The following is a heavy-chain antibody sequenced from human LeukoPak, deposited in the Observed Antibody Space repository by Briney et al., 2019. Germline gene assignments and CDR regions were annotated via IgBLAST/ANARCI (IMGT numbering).Heavy chain of an antibody. Sequence: GRSLRLSCAASGFTFSSYGMHWVRQAPGKGLEWVAVISYDGSNKYYADSVKGRFTISRDNSKNTLYLQMNSLRAEDTAVYYCAKDVEYWGQGTLVTVSP. V-gene: IGHV3-30*18. D-gene: IGHD2-21*01. CDR2: ISYDGSNK. CDR3: AKDVEY. J-gene: IGHJ4*02. CDR1: GFTFSSYG.